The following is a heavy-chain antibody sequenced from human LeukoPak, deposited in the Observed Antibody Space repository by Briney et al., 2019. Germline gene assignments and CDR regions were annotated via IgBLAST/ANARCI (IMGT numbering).Heavy chain of an antibody. CDR3: ARRGSITIFGVVTDYYYYMDV. V-gene: IGHV4-34*01. CDR2: INHSGST. D-gene: IGHD3-3*01. Sequence: SETLSLTCAVYGGSFSGYYWSWIRQPPGKGLEWIGEINHSGSTNYNPSLKSRVTISVDTSKNQFSLKLSSVTAADTAVYYCARRGSITIFGVVTDYYYYMDVWGKGTRSPSP. CDR1: GGSFSGYY. J-gene: IGHJ6*03.